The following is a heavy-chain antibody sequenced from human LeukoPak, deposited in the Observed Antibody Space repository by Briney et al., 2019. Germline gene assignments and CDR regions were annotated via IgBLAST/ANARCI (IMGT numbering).Heavy chain of an antibody. V-gene: IGHV3-30*18. J-gene: IGHJ4*02. CDR3: AKDRRGSSWYGTLDY. CDR1: GFTFSSYG. D-gene: IGHD6-13*01. CDR2: ISYDGSNK. Sequence: GGSLRLSCAASGFTFSSYGMHWVRQAPGKGLEWVAVISYDGSNKYYADSVKGRFTISRDNSKNTLYLQVNSLRAEDTAVYYCAKDRRGSSWYGTLDYWGQGTLVTVSS.